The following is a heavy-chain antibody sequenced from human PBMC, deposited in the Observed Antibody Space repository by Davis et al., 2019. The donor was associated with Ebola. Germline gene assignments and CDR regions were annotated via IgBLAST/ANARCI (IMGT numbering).Heavy chain of an antibody. V-gene: IGHV3-30*18. CDR1: GFTFSSYG. D-gene: IGHD3-3*01. J-gene: IGHJ4*02. Sequence: GESLKISCAASGFTFSSYGMHWVRQAPGKGLEWVAVISYDGSNKYYADSVKGRFTISRDNSKNTLYLQMNSLRAEDTAVYYCAKASKFLEWLSYDWGQGTLVTVSS. CDR3: AKASKFLEWLSYD. CDR2: ISYDGSNK.